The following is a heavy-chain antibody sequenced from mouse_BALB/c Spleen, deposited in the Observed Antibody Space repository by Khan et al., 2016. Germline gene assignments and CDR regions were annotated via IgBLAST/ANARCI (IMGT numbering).Heavy chain of an antibody. Sequence: QIQLVQSGPELKKPGETVKISCKASGYTFTNYGMNWVKQAPGKGLKWMGWINTYTGEPTYADDFKGRFAFSLETSASTAYLQINNLKDEDTATYFCATCLHAMDYWGQGTSVTVSS. CDR1: GYTFTNYG. CDR3: ATCLHAMDY. V-gene: IGHV9-3-1*01. J-gene: IGHJ4*01. CDR2: INTYTGEP.